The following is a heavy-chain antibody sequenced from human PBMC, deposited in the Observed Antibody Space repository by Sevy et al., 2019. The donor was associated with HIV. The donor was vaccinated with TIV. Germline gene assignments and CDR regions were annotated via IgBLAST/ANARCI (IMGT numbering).Heavy chain of an antibody. J-gene: IGHJ6*02. D-gene: IGHD6-13*01. CDR2: LNPDSGKR. V-gene: IGHV1-8*01. CDR1: GYTFTSYD. CDR3: ARADLDSSTFFYYYGMDV. Sequence: ASVKVSYKTSGYTFTSYDINWVRQATGQGLEWMGWLNPDSGKRGYAQKFQGRVTMTTNTSISTAYMELRSLRSEDSAVYYCARADLDSSTFFYYYGMDVWVQGTTVTVSS.